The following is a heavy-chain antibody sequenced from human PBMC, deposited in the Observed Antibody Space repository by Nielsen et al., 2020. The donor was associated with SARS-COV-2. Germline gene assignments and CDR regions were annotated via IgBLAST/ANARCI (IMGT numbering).Heavy chain of an antibody. CDR3: AKVAPTTVTTNGAFDI. D-gene: IGHD4-11*01. CDR1: GGSFSGYY. V-gene: IGHV3-23*01. Sequence: ETLSLTCAVYGGSFSGYYWSWIRQSPGKGLEWVSAISGSGGSTYYADSVKGRFTISRDNSKNTLYLQMNSLRAEDTAVYYCAKVAPTTVTTNGAFDIWGQGTMVTVSS. J-gene: IGHJ3*02. CDR2: ISGSGGST.